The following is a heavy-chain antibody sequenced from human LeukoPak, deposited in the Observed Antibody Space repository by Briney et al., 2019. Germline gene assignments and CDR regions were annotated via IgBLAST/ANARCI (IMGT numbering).Heavy chain of an antibody. CDR1: GFIFSNYA. V-gene: IGHV3-30*01. CDR3: ARDSTYWYNSGSSGPHYFDY. D-gene: IGHD3-10*01. J-gene: IGHJ4*02. CDR2: ISSDGSKT. Sequence: GRSPRLSCAASGFIFSNYAMHWVRQAPGKGLEWVALISSDGSKTYHADSVKGRFSISRDNSKNTLYLQLNSLRAEDTSVYYCARDSTYWYNSGSSGPHYFDYWGQGTLVTVSS.